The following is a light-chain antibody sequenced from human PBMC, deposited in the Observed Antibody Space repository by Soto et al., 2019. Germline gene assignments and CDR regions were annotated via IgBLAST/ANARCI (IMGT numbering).Light chain of an antibody. CDR3: CSYAGSYTYV. CDR2: DVS. CDR1: SSDVGGYNL. J-gene: IGLJ1*01. Sequence: QSVLTQPRSVSGSPGQSVTISCTGTSSDVGGYNLVSWYQQHPGKAPKLMIYDVSKRPSGVPDRFSGSKSGNTASLTISGLQAEDEADYYCCSYAGSYTYVFGTGTKVTVL. V-gene: IGLV2-11*01.